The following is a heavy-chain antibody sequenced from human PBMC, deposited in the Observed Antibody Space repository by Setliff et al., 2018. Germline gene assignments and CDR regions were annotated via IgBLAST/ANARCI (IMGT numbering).Heavy chain of an antibody. D-gene: IGHD1-1*01. CDR2: INSDGSST. J-gene: IGHJ4*02. Sequence: GESLRLSCAASGFSFSNYWMHWVRQAPGKGLVWVSRINSDGSSTNYADSVKGRFTVSRDNAKNTLYLQMNSLRAEDTAVYYCARDGHNVYYFDYWGLGTLVTVSS. CDR1: GFSFSNYW. V-gene: IGHV3-74*01. CDR3: ARDGHNVYYFDY.